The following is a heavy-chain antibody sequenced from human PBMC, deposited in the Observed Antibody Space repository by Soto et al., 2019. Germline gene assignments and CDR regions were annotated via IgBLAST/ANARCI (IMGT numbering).Heavy chain of an antibody. D-gene: IGHD3-9*01. V-gene: IGHV1-58*01. Sequence: SVKVSCKASGFTFTSSAVQWVRQARGQRLEWIGWIVVGSGNTNYAQKFQERVTITRDMSTSTAYMELSSLRSEDTAVYYCAADWADWLSSTNWFDPWGQGTLVTVSS. J-gene: IGHJ5*02. CDR1: GFTFTSSA. CDR3: AADWADWLSSTNWFDP. CDR2: IVVGSGNT.